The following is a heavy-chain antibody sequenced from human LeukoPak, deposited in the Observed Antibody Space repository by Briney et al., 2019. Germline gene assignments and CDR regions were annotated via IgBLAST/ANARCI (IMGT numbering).Heavy chain of an antibody. D-gene: IGHD6-13*01. V-gene: IGHV4-59*01. J-gene: IGHJ2*01. CDR1: GGSISSYY. CDR3: ARVIAGTVNWYFDL. CDR2: IYYSGST. Sequence: SETLSLTCTVSGGSISSYYWSWIRQPPGKGLKWIGYIYYSGSTNYNPSLKSRVAISVDTSKNQFSLKVTSVTAADTAVYYCARVIAGTVNWYFDLWGRGTLVTVSS.